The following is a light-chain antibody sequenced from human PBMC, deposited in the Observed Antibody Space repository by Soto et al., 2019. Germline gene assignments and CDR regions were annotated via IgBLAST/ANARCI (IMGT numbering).Light chain of an antibody. J-gene: IGKJ1*01. Sequence: EIVLTQSPATLSLSPGERATLSCRASQSVSSYLAWYQQKPGQAPRLLIYDASNRATGIPARFSGSGSGTDFTLTISSLEPEDFAVYYCQQRSNWVTFGQGTMVEIK. CDR3: QQRSNWVT. V-gene: IGKV3-11*01. CDR2: DAS. CDR1: QSVSSY.